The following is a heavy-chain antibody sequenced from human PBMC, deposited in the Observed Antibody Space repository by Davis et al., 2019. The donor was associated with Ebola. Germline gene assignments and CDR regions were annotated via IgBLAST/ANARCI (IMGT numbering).Heavy chain of an antibody. CDR1: GFIFSDYY. CDR2: ISDSGNTI. J-gene: IGHJ4*02. Sequence: GESLKISCAASGFIFSDYYMSWIRQAPGKGLEWVSYISDSGNTIYYADSVKGRFTISRDNAKNSLYLQMHSLRAEDTGLYYCARSGDFVGYGSGSAFDSWGQGTLVTVAS. D-gene: IGHD3-10*01. CDR3: ARSGDFVGYGSGSAFDS. V-gene: IGHV3-11*01.